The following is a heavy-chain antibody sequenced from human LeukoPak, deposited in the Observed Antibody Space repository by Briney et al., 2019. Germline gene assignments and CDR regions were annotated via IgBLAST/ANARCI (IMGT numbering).Heavy chain of an antibody. CDR2: ISTYNGDT. J-gene: IGHJ4*02. V-gene: IGHV1-18*01. D-gene: IGHD5/OR15-5a*01. Sequence: ASVKVSCKASAYTFTSYGISWVRQAPGQGLEWMGWISTYNGDTNYAQKLQGRVTMTTDTSTSTAYMELRSLRSDDTAVYYCAREDSLYVTPFDYWGQGTLVTVSS. CDR1: AYTFTSYG. CDR3: AREDSLYVTPFDY.